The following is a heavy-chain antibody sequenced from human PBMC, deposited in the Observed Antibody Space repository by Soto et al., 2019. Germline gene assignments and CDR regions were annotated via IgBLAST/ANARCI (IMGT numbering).Heavy chain of an antibody. Sequence: QVQLQQWGAGLLKPSETLSLTCAVYGGSFSGYYWSWIRQPPGKGLEWIGEINHSGSTNYNPSLKSRVTISVDTSKNQFSPKLSSVTAADTAVYYCARGRVYGSGSGFYGMDVWGQGTTVTVSS. CDR1: GGSFSGYY. V-gene: IGHV4-34*01. CDR3: ARGRVYGSGSGFYGMDV. J-gene: IGHJ6*02. D-gene: IGHD3-10*01. CDR2: INHSGST.